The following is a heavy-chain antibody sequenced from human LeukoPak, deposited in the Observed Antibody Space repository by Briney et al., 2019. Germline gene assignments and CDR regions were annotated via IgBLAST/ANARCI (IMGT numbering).Heavy chain of an antibody. CDR1: GFTFSSYA. CDR2: ISYDGSNK. Sequence: PGGSLRLSCAASGFTFSSYAMHWVRQAPGKGLEWVAVISYDGSNKYYADSVKGRFTISRDNSKNTLYLQMNSLRAEDTAVYYCARWIWYYWNRYFDYWGQGTLVTVSS. D-gene: IGHD1-20*01. V-gene: IGHV3-30*01. CDR3: ARWIWYYWNRYFDY. J-gene: IGHJ4*02.